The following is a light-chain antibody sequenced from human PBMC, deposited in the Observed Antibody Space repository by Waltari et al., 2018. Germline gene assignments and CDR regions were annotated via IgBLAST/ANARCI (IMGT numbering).Light chain of an antibody. J-gene: IGLJ3*02. Sequence: QSVLTQPPSVSGAPGQRVTISCTGSSSDIGARYLVHWYPPLPGTAPKLLIYDNSTRPSGFPDRFSGSKSGSSASLAITGLQAEDEADYYCQSFDYRLDGSRVFGGGTKLTVL. CDR2: DNS. CDR3: QSFDYRLDGSRV. CDR1: SSDIGARYL. V-gene: IGLV1-40*01.